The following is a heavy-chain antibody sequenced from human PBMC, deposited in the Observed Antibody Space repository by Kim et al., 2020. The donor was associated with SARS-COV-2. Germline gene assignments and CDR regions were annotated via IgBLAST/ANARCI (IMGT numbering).Heavy chain of an antibody. D-gene: IGHD3-10*01. Sequence: SVKVSCKASGGTFSSYAISWVRQAPGQGLEWMGGIIPIFGTANYAQKFQGRVTITADESTSTAYMELSSLRSEDTAVYYCASQGGVVRGGYDNWFDPWGQGTLVTVSS. J-gene: IGHJ5*02. CDR1: GGTFSSYA. V-gene: IGHV1-69*13. CDR3: ASQGGVVRGGYDNWFDP. CDR2: IIPIFGTA.